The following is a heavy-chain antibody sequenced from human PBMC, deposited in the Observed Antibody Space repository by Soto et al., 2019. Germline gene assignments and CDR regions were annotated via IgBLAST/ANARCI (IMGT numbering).Heavy chain of an antibody. D-gene: IGHD5-18*01. V-gene: IGHV1-69*01. Sequence: QVQLVQSGAEVKKPGSSVKVSCKASGGTFSSYAISWVRQAPGQGLEWMGGIIPIFGTANYAQKFQGRVTITADESKSKAYMELSSLRSEDTAVYYCARGSYGTPSSWMLGAASPYYYYGMDVWGQGTTVTVSS. CDR2: IIPIFGTA. CDR3: ARGSYGTPSSWMLGAASPYYYYGMDV. J-gene: IGHJ6*02. CDR1: GGTFSSYA.